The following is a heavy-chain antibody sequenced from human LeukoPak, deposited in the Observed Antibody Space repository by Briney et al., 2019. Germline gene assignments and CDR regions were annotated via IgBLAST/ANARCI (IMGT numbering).Heavy chain of an antibody. CDR3: ARGDILTSCYKYPPGY. V-gene: IGHV4-30-4*01. D-gene: IGHD3-9*01. J-gene: IGHJ4*02. CDR2: IYYSGST. CDR1: GGSIRSGDYY. Sequence: SETLSLTCAVSGGSIRSGDYYWSWIRQPPGKGLEWIGYIYYSGSTYYNPSLKSRVTISVDTSKNQFSLKLSSVTAADTAVYYCARGDILTSCYKYPPGYWGQRTLVTVSS.